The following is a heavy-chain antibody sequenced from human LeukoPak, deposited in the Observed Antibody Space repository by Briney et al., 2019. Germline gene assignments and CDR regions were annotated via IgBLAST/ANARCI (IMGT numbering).Heavy chain of an antibody. V-gene: IGHV4-59*08. Sequence: PWETLRLSCTASGGSISNYYMTWVRQPPGKRLEWIGYIYNSGSTNYNPSLKSRVTMSLDTSQNQLSLKLSYVTAAHTAVYYCAKQKTYDYCYGAYHTWSDSAYWGKGAMVT. D-gene: IGHD4/OR15-4a*01. CDR3: AKQKTYDYCYGAYHTWSDSAY. CDR1: GGSISNYY. J-gene: IGHJ4*02. CDR2: IYNSGST.